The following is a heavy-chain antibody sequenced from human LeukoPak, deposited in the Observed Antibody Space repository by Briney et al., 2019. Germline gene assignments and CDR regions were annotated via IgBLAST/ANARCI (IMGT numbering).Heavy chain of an antibody. CDR2: IYHSGST. D-gene: IGHD5-12*01. J-gene: IGHJ6*03. Sequence: SETLSLTCAVSGYSISSGYYWGWIRHPPGKGLEWIGSIYHSGSTYYNPSLKSRVTISVDTSKNQFSLKLSSVTAADTAVYYCARSTWIKYMDVWGKGTTVTVSS. CDR3: ARSTWIKYMDV. V-gene: IGHV4-38-2*01. CDR1: GYSISSGYY.